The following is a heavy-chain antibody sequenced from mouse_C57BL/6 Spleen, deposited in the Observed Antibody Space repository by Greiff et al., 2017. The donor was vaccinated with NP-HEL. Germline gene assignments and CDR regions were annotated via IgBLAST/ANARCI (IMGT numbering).Heavy chain of an antibody. CDR1: GYTFTEYT. V-gene: IGHV1-62-2*01. Sequence: QFQLQQSGAELVQPGASVQLSCQASGYTFTEYTLHWVKPRSGQGLEWIGWFYPGSGSIKYNEKFKDKATLTADKSSSTVYMELSRLTSEDSAVYFCARHEDWGRYFDVWGTGTTVTVSS. J-gene: IGHJ1*03. CDR2: FYPGSGSI. CDR3: ARHEDWGRYFDV. D-gene: IGHD3-3*01.